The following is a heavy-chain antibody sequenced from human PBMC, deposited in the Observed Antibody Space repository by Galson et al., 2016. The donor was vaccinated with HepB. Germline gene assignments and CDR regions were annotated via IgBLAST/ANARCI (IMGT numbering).Heavy chain of an antibody. V-gene: IGHV4-59*01. CDR2: IYDSGYT. J-gene: IGHJ4*02. CDR3: AGDYNGVLY. D-gene: IGHD3-10*01. Sequence: SETLSLTCTVSGGSISRYYWTWMRQPPGKGLEWIGYIYDSGYTNYDPSLQSRVTISVDPSKNQFSLKLRSVTAADTAVYYCAGDYNGVLYWGQGTLVTVSS. CDR1: GGSISRYY.